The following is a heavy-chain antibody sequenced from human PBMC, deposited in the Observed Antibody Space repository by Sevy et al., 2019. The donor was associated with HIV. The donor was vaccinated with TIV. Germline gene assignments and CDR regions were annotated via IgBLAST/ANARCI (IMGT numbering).Heavy chain of an antibody. CDR2: IGWNGDFI. CDR3: AKDMDPRYVYYYIDV. J-gene: IGHJ6*03. CDR1: GLTFDEYA. D-gene: IGHD3-16*01. V-gene: IGHV3-9*01. Sequence: GGSLRLSCAASGLTFDEYAMHWVRQAPGKGLEWVSSIGWNGDFIAYADSVMGRFTISRDNAKNSLYLQMNSLKPEDTALYYCAKDMDPRYVYYYIDVWGKGTTVTVSS.